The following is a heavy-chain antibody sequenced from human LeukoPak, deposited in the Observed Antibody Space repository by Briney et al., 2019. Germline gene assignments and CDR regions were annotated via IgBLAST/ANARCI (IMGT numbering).Heavy chain of an antibody. CDR1: GFTFSSYA. D-gene: IGHD3-22*01. J-gene: IGHJ4*02. CDR3: ARDPARQVVVICNFDY. V-gene: IGHV3-30-3*01. Sequence: GGSLRLSCAASGFTFSSYAMHWVRQAPGKGLEWVAVISYDGSNKYYADSVKGRFTISRDNSKNTLYLQMNSLRAEDTAVYYCARDPARQVVVICNFDYWGQGTLVTVSS. CDR2: ISYDGSNK.